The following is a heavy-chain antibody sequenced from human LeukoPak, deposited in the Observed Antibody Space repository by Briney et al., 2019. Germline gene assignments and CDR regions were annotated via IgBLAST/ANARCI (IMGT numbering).Heavy chain of an antibody. Sequence: GGSLRLSCAASGFTFSSYAVSWVRQAPEKGLEWVSVTSGTGDKTYYAESAKGRFTIFRDNSKNTLYLQMNSLRAEDTAIYYCAKVGYNNILTGDYNDYVDYWGQGTLVTVSS. V-gene: IGHV3-23*01. CDR1: GFTFSSYA. CDR2: TSGTGDKT. J-gene: IGHJ4*02. CDR3: AKVGYNNILTGDYNDYVDY. D-gene: IGHD3-9*01.